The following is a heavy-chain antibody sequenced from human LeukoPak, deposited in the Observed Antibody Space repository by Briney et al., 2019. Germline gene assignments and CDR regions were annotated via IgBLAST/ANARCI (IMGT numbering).Heavy chain of an antibody. V-gene: IGHV3-64D*06. CDR1: GFTFSSYA. Sequence: GGSLRLSCSASGFTFSSYAMHWVRQAPGKGLEYVSAISSNGGSTYYADSVKGRFTISRDNSKNTLYLQMSSLRAEDTAVYYRVKDGGYSYGLYYFDYWGQGTLVTVSS. CDR3: VKDGGYSYGLYYFDY. D-gene: IGHD5-18*01. J-gene: IGHJ4*02. CDR2: ISSNGGST.